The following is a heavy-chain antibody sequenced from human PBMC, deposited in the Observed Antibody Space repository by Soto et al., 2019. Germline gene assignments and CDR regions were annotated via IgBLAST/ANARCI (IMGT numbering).Heavy chain of an antibody. Sequence: LVESGGGVVQPGRSLTLSCAGSGFSFESYSMHWVRQSPGKGLEWVATVSFDSKNKYYIDSVEGRFTLSRDNAKNLLYRQMNSLRHEDTAVNYSAEERVETTYSFYGMDIWGPGATVTVSS. D-gene: IGHD4-4*01. CDR2: VSFDSKNK. V-gene: IGHV3-30*18. CDR3: AEERVETTYSFYGMDI. CDR1: GFSFESYS. J-gene: IGHJ6*02.